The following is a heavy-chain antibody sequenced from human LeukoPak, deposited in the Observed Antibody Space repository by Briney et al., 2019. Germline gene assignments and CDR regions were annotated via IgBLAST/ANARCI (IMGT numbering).Heavy chain of an antibody. CDR1: GYTFTVYY. CDR3: ARGPYRTNGVCSDYWFDP. CDR2: INPNSGGT. J-gene: IGHJ5*02. D-gene: IGHD2-8*01. V-gene: IGHV1-2*06. Sequence: ASVKVSCKASGYTFTVYYMHWVRQAPGQGLEWMGRINPNSGGTNYAQKFQGRVTMTRDTSISTAYMELSRLRSDDTAVYYCARGPYRTNGVCSDYWFDPWGQGTLVTVSS.